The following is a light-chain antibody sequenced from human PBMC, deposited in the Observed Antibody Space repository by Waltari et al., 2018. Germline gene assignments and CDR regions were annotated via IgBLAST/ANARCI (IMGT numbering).Light chain of an antibody. CDR3: QQYNDRPPYS. J-gene: IGKJ2*03. V-gene: IGKV3-15*01. CDR2: GAS. Sequence: EIVMTQSPATLSVSPGKGATLSCRASQNIGLNLAWYQQKPGQAPRLLISGASTRATGVPTRFSATGSGTEYTLTISSLQSDDSAFYYCQQYNDRPPYSFGQGTKLEIK. CDR1: QNIGLN.